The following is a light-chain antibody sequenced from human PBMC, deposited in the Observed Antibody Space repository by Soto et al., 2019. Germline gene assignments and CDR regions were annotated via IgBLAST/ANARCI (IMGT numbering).Light chain of an antibody. CDR3: QQSYSTPWT. CDR2: AAS. J-gene: IGKJ1*01. V-gene: IGKV1-39*01. CDR1: QSISSY. Sequence: DIQMTQSPSSLSASVGDRVTITCRASQSISSYLNWYQQKPGKAPKFLMYAASSLQSGVSSRFSGSGSGTDFTLTISSLQPEDFATYYWQQSYSTPWTFGQGTKVEIK.